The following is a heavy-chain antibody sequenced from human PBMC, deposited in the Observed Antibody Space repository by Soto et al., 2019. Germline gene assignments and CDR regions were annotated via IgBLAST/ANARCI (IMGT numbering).Heavy chain of an antibody. CDR3: ARGLATRPVFAFEI. Sequence: SGPTLVNPTQTLTLTCSFSGFSLSTSGVGVGWIRQPPGKALEWLAHIYWSGDEHYRPSLKSRLSITKDTSRNQVVLTMTNMDPVDTATYYCARGLATRPVFAFEIWGQGTMVTVSS. CDR1: GFSLSTSGVG. V-gene: IGHV2-5*01. D-gene: IGHD6-6*01. J-gene: IGHJ3*02. CDR2: IYWSGDE.